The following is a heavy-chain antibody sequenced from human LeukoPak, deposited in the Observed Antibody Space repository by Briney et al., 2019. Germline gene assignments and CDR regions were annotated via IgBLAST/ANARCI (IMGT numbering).Heavy chain of an antibody. CDR2: ISAYNGNT. V-gene: IGHV1-18*01. D-gene: IGHD3-3*01. CDR3: ARAKGPTIFGVVIRSSYGMDV. CDR1: GYTFTSYG. Sequence: ASVKVSCKASGYTFTSYGISWVRQAPGQGLEWMGWISAYNGNTNYVQKLQGRVTMTTDTSTSTAYMELRSLRSDDTAVYYCARAKGPTIFGVVIRSSYGMDVWGQGTTVTVSS. J-gene: IGHJ6*02.